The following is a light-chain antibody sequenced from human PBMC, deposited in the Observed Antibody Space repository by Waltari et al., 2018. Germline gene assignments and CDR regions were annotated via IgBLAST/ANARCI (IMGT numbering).Light chain of an antibody. V-gene: IGKV2-28*01. Sequence: DIVMTQSPPSLAVIPGQAASISCRSSQSLHHSNGNNYLDWYLQKPGQSPQLLIYFASKRASGVPDRFSGSASGIDFTLTIRRVEAEDVGVYYCMQGLETPWTFGQGTKVEMK. J-gene: IGKJ1*01. CDR2: FAS. CDR1: QSLHHSNGNNY. CDR3: MQGLETPWT.